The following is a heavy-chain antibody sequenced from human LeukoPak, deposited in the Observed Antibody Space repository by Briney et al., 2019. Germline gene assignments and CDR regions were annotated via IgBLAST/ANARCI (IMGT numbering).Heavy chain of an antibody. D-gene: IGHD1-1*01. Sequence: PSETLSLTCAVSGGSISSGGYSWSWIRQPPGKGLEWIGYIYHSGSTYYNPSLKSRATISVGRSKNQFSLKLSSVTAADTAVYYCAREMGSGSLDYWGQGTLVTVSS. V-gene: IGHV4-30-2*01. CDR2: IYHSGST. J-gene: IGHJ4*02. CDR3: AREMGSGSLDY. CDR1: GGSISSGGYS.